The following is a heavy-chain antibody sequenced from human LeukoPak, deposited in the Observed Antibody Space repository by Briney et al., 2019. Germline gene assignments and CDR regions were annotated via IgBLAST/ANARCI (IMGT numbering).Heavy chain of an antibody. D-gene: IGHD3-22*01. J-gene: IGHJ4*02. CDR3: ARGTGYYDSSGLVPFDY. Sequence: SVKVSCKASGGTFSSYAISWVRQAPGQGLEWMGRIIPIFGTANYAQKFQGRVAITADKSTSTAYMELSSLRSEDAAVYYCARGTGYYDSSGLVPFDYWGQGTLVTVSS. CDR2: IIPIFGTA. CDR1: GGTFSSYA. V-gene: IGHV1-69*06.